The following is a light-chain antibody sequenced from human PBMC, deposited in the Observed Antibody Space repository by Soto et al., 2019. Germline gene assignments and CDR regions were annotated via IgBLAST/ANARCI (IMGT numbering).Light chain of an antibody. V-gene: IGKV3-15*01. Sequence: EVVMTQSPATLSVSPGERATPSCRASQSVTSNFAWYQQKPGQAPRLLIYDASTRTTGIPARFSGSGSGTEFTLTISSLQSEDFAVYYCQQYNNWPPWTFGRGTKVDIK. CDR3: QQYNNWPPWT. J-gene: IGKJ1*01. CDR1: QSVTSN. CDR2: DAS.